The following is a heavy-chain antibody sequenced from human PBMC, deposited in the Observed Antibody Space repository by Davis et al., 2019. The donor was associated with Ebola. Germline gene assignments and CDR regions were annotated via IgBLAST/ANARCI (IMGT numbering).Heavy chain of an antibody. Sequence: SCKASGYTFTSYYMHWVRQAPGRGLEWVAFVRSHGSDDHYADSVKGRFTISRDNSKNTLYLQMNSLRPEDTAVYYCARDSDDYSFDYWGQGTLVTVSS. CDR2: VRSHGSDD. CDR3: ARDSDDYSFDY. CDR1: GYTFTSYY. J-gene: IGHJ4*02. D-gene: IGHD4-11*01. V-gene: IGHV3-30*02.